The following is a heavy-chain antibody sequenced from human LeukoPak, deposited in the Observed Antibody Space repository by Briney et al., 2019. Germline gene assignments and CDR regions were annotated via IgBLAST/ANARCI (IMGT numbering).Heavy chain of an antibody. V-gene: IGHV3-15*01. J-gene: IGHJ4*02. Sequence: GGSLRLSCAASGFTFGNAWMSWVRQARGKGLEWVGRIKSKTDGETTDYAATVKGRFTISRDDSKNTLYLQMNSLKTEDTAVYYCTTVVNSGWYGTVDYWGQGTLVTVSS. CDR3: TTVVNSGWYGTVDY. CDR2: IKSKTDGETT. CDR1: GFTFGNAW. D-gene: IGHD6-19*01.